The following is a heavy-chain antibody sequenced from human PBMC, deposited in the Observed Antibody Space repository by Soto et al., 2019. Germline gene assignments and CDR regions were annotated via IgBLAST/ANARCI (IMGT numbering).Heavy chain of an antibody. CDR1: GYTFTSYG. CDR3: ARDYNYDSSGYYYRLFFY. CDR2: ISAYNGNT. V-gene: IGHV1-18*04. Sequence: ASVKVSCEASGYTFTSYGISWVRQAPGQGLEWMGWISAYNGNTNYAQKLQGRVTMTTDTSTSTAYMELRSLRSDDTAVYYCARDYNYDSSGYYYRLFFYWDQGTLVTVSS. J-gene: IGHJ4*02. D-gene: IGHD3-22*01.